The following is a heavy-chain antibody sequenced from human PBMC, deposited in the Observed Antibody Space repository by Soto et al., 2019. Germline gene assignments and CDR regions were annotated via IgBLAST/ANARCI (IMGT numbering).Heavy chain of an antibody. CDR3: AKGYSGNFFDY. CDR2: ISNDGSNE. V-gene: IGHV3-30*18. Sequence: GGSLRLSCAASGFSFSTYGIHWVRQAPGKGLEWVAVISNDGSNEYYADSVKGRFTISRDNSKNTVYLQMNSLRAEDTALYYCAKGYSGNFFDYWGQGTLVTVSS. CDR1: GFSFSTYG. D-gene: IGHD1-26*01. J-gene: IGHJ4*02.